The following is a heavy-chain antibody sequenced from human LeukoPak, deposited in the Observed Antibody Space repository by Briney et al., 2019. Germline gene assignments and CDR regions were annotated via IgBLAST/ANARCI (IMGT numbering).Heavy chain of an antibody. D-gene: IGHD5-12*01. CDR1: GYTFTSYG. V-gene: IGHV1-18*01. J-gene: IGHJ6*03. CDR2: ISAYNGNT. Sequence: ASVKVSCKASGYTFTSYGISWVRQAPGQGLGRMGWISAYNGNTNYAQKLQSRVTMTTDTSTSTAYMELRSLRSDDTAVYYCARDQRHSGYDLYYYYYYMDVWGKGTTVTVSS. CDR3: ARDQRHSGYDLYYYYYYMDV.